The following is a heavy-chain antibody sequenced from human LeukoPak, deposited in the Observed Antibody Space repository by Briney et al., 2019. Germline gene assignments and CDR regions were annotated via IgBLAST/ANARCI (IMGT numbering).Heavy chain of an antibody. Sequence: GGSLRLSCAASGFTFSNYAMHWVRQAPGMGLEYVSAINANGGGTYYADSVKGRFTISRHNSKSTLYLQSGSLRAEDMAVYFCARVLLTGYYYDYWGQGTLVTVSS. CDR3: ARVLLTGYYYDY. CDR2: INANGGGT. J-gene: IGHJ4*02. D-gene: IGHD3-9*01. V-gene: IGHV3-64*02. CDR1: GFTFSNYA.